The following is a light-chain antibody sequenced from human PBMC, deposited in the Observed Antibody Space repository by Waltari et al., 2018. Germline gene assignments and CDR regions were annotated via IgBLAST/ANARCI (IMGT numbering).Light chain of an antibody. V-gene: IGKV3-20*01. CDR1: QSVSSSY. J-gene: IGKJ1*01. CDR2: GAS. CDR3: QQYGSSSWT. Sequence: EIVLTQSPGTLSLSPGERATLSCRASQSVSSSYLAWYQQKPGQPPRLLIYGASSRATGISDRFSGSGSGTDFTLTISRLEPEDFAVYYCQQYGSSSWTFGQGTKVEIK.